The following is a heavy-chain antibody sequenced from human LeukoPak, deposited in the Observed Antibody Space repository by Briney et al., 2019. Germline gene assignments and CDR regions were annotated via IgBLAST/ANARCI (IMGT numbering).Heavy chain of an antibody. Sequence: SETLSLTCTVSGYSISSGYYWGWLRQSPGKGLEWIGSISDSGSTFSNPSLKGRVSISVDTSKNQFSLKLRSVTAADTAVYYCARVTGYMIEDYFDYWGQGTLVTVSS. J-gene: IGHJ4*02. D-gene: IGHD3-22*01. V-gene: IGHV4-38-2*02. CDR1: GYSISSGYY. CDR2: ISDSGST. CDR3: ARVTGYMIEDYFDY.